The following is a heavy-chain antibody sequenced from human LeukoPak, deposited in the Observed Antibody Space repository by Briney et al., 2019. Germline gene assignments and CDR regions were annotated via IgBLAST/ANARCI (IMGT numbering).Heavy chain of an antibody. CDR1: GFTVSSNY. J-gene: IGHJ4*02. CDR3: ARDGYCSGGSCYATVGY. D-gene: IGHD2-15*01. Sequence: GGSLRLSCAASGFTVSSNYMSWVRQAPGEGLEWVSVIYSGGSTYYADSVKGRFTISRDNSKNTLYLQMNSLRAEDTAVYYCARDGYCSGGSCYATVGYWGQGTLVTVSS. V-gene: IGHV3-53*01. CDR2: IYSGGST.